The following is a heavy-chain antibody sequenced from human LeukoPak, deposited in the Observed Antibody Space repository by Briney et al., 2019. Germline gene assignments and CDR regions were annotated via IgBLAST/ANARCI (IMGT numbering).Heavy chain of an antibody. CDR2: IRYDGSNK. D-gene: IGHD3-22*01. Sequence: GGSLRLSCAASGFTFSSYGMHWVRQAPGKGLEWVAFIRYDGSNKYYADSVKGRFTISRDNSKNTLYLQMNSLRAEDTAVYYCAKRSADSSGYSFDYWGQGILVTVSS. J-gene: IGHJ4*02. V-gene: IGHV3-30*02. CDR3: AKRSADSSGYSFDY. CDR1: GFTFSSYG.